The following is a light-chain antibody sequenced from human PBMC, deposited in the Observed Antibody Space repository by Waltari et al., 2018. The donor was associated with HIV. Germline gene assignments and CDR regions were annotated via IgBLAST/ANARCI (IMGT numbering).Light chain of an antibody. CDR3: LLSYSGVRV. CDR2: DTE. V-gene: IGLV7-46*01. CDR1: TGSVSSNLY. J-gene: IGLJ2*01. Sequence: QAVVTQEPSLSVSPGGTVTVTCASFTGSVSSNLYPHWIQLKPGPAPRTLIYDTEKRHPWTAGRFSGSLMGGRATLTLSGALPDDEADYYCLLSYSGVRVFGGGTKLTV.